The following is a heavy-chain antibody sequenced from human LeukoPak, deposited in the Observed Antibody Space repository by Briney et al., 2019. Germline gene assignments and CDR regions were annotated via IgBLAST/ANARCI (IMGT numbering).Heavy chain of an antibody. CDR1: GGSVSSGRWY. D-gene: IGHD2-2*02. CDR3: AGYCSSTSCYIRYYGMDV. V-gene: IGHV4-61*01. Sequence: SETLSLTCTVSGGSVSSGRWYWIWIRQPPGKGLEWVGYIYYSGSTNYNPSLKRRVTLSVDTPKNQFSLKLSSVTAADTAGYYCAGYCSSTSCYIRYYGMDVWGQGTTVTVSS. J-gene: IGHJ6*02. CDR2: IYYSGST.